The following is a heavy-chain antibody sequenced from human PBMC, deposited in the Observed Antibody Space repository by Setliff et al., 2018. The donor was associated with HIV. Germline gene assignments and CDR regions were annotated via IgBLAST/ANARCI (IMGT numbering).Heavy chain of an antibody. V-gene: IGHV4-59*11. J-gene: IGHJ4*02. CDR2: IDYSGST. CDR1: GGSISSHY. CDR3: VRELGRKVDY. Sequence: PSETLSLTCTVSGGSISSHYWTWIRQPPGRGLEWIGYIDYSGSTNQNPSLKSRVTMSVDTSKNQFSLRLSSVTAADTAVYYCVRELGRKVDYWGQGALVTVSS.